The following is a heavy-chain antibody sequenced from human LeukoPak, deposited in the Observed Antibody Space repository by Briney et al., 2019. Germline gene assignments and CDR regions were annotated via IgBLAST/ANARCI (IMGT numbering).Heavy chain of an antibody. J-gene: IGHJ6*03. CDR3: ARLGNDPLIYYYYMDV. CDR1: GFTFSSYE. V-gene: IGHV3-48*03. Sequence: PGGSLRLSCAASGFTFSSYEMNWVRQAPGKGLEWVSYISSSGSTIYYADSVKGRFTISRDNAKNSLYLQMNSLRAEDTAVYYCARLGNDPLIYYYYMDVWGKGTTVTISS. D-gene: IGHD1-1*01. CDR2: ISSSGSTI.